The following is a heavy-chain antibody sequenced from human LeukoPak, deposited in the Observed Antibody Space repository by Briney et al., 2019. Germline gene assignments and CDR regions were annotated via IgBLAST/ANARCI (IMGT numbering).Heavy chain of an antibody. D-gene: IGHD2-21*02. CDR3: ARDLGSGDHGLLV. CDR1: GFTFSHFG. V-gene: IGHV3-33*01. J-gene: IGHJ4*02. Sequence: GGSLTLSCEASGFTFSHFGMHWVRQAPGKGLEWVAVIWSDATNQYYADCVKGRFTISRDNAKNSLYLQMNSLRSEDTGLYFCARDLGSGDHGLLVWGQGTLLTVSS. CDR2: IWSDATNQ.